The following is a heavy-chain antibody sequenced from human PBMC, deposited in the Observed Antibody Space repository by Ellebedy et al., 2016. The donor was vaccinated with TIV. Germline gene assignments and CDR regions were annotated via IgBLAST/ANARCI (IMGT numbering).Heavy chain of an antibody. J-gene: IGHJ3*02. V-gene: IGHV1-2*04. CDR2: INPNSGGT. D-gene: IGHD3-22*01. CDR3: ARGGGGWLLLRSRAFDI. CDR1: GYTFTGYY. Sequence: AASVKVSCKASGYTFTGYYMHWVRQAPGQGLEWMGWINPNSGGTNYAQKFQGWVTMTRDTSISTAYMELSRLSSDDTAVYYCARGGGGWLLLRSRAFDIWGQGTMVTVSS.